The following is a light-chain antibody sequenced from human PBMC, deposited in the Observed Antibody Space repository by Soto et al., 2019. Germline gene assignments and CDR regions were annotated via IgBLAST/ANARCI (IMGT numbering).Light chain of an antibody. V-gene: IGKV1-5*03. CDR2: KAA. J-gene: IGKJ1*01. CDR1: DNIVHW. CDR3: QHYNSFSRT. Sequence: IRMTQSPSSLSASTGDRVTITCRASDNIVHWVAWYQQKPGKAPKLLIYKAANLADEVPSRFAGSGSGTDFTLTITRLQPDDFATYYCQHYNSFSRTFGQGTKVDIK.